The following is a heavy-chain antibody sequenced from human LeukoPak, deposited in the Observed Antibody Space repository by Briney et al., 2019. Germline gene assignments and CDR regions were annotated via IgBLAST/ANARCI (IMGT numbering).Heavy chain of an antibody. CDR1: GGSISSGDYY. D-gene: IGHD1-26*01. CDR2: IYYSGST. V-gene: IGHV4-30-4*01. Sequence: SQTLSLTCTVSGGSISSGDYYWSWIRQPPGKGLEWIGYIYYSGSTYYDPSLKSRVTISVDPSENQFSLNLTSVTAADTAVYYCAREVVGATTWYFDRWGRGTLVTFSS. CDR3: AREVVGATTWYFDR. J-gene: IGHJ2*01.